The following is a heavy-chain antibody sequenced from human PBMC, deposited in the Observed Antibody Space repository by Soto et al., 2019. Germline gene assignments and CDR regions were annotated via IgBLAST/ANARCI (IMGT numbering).Heavy chain of an antibody. Sequence: QVPLVQSGAEVKKPGSSVKVSCKASGGTFSSYAISWVRQAPGQGLEWMGGIIPIFGTANYAQKFQGRVTITADESTSTAYMELSSLRSEDTAVYYCARGGTRITIFGVVTYNWFDPWGQGTLVTVSS. CDR1: GGTFSSYA. J-gene: IGHJ5*02. CDR3: ARGGTRITIFGVVTYNWFDP. V-gene: IGHV1-69*01. CDR2: IIPIFGTA. D-gene: IGHD3-3*01.